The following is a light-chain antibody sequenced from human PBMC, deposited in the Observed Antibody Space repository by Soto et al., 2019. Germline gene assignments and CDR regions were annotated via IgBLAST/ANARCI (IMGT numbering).Light chain of an antibody. CDR3: SAFTGSTYV. CDR2: DVS. CDR1: SSDVGGNKY. V-gene: IGLV2-14*01. Sequence: QSVLTQPASVSESPGQSITISCIGTSSDVGGNKYVSWYQQNPGKAPKLMICDVSNRPSGVSNRFSGSKSGNTASLTISGLQAEDEADYYCSAFTGSTYVFGTGTKVTVL. J-gene: IGLJ1*01.